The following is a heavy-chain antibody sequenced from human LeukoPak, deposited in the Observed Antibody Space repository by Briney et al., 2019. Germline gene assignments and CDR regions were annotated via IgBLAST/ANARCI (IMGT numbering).Heavy chain of an antibody. Sequence: SETLSLTCTVSGGSISSGDYYWRWIRQPPGKGLEWIGYIYYSGSTYYNPSLKSRVTISVDTSKNQFSLKLSFVTAADTAVYYCARAASGSSTINYYYYYMDVWGKGTTVTVSS. CDR3: ARAASGSSTINYYYYYMDV. J-gene: IGHJ6*03. CDR1: GGSISSGDYY. V-gene: IGHV4-30-4*08. CDR2: IYYSGST. D-gene: IGHD2-15*01.